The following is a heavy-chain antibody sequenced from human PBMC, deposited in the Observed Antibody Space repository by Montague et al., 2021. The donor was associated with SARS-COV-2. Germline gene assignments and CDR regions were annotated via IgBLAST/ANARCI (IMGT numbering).Heavy chain of an antibody. D-gene: IGHD6-19*01. CDR2: IYYSGST. CDR1: CGSISSYY. Sequence: SETLSLTCTVSCGSISSYYWSWIRQPPGKGLEWIGYIYYSGSTNYNPSLKSRVTISVDTSKNQFSLKLSSVTAADTAVYYCAGTSTYSSGWGINYYYYGMDVWGQGTKVTVSS. V-gene: IGHV4-59*01. CDR3: AGTSTYSSGWGINYYYYGMDV. J-gene: IGHJ6*02.